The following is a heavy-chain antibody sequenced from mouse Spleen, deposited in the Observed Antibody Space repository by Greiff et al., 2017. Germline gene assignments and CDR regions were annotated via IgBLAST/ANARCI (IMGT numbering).Heavy chain of an antibody. CDR2: IYPGSGST. D-gene: IGHD2-3*01. Sequence: QVQLQQPGAELVKPGASVKMSCKASGYTFTSYWITWVKQRPGQGLEWIGDIYPGSGSTNYTEKFKSKATLTVDTSSSTAYMQLSSLTSEDSAVYYCARSYDGYPAWFAYWGQGTLVTVSA. CDR3: ARSYDGYPAWFAY. J-gene: IGHJ3*01. CDR1: GYTFTSYW. V-gene: IGHV1-55*01.